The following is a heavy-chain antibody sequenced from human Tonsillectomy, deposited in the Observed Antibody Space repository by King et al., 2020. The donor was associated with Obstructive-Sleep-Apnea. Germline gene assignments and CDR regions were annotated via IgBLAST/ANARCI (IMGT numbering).Heavy chain of an antibody. Sequence: VQLVESGGGLVQPGESLRLSCAASGFIFSNYSMNWVRHAPGKGLEWVSFVTSSSGKIYYADSVKGRFTISRDNAKKSLYLQMNNLRADDTAVYYCAREMALDYYDSSGYVYFYGLDVWGQGTTVTVSS. CDR1: GFIFSNYS. CDR3: AREMALDYYDSSGYVYFYGLDV. D-gene: IGHD3-22*01. V-gene: IGHV3-48*04. CDR2: VTSSSGKI. J-gene: IGHJ6*02.